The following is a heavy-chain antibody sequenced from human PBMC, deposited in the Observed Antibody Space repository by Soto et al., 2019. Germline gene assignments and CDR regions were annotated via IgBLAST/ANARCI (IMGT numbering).Heavy chain of an antibody. CDR3: ARGNTNYGGGMDV. Sequence: PEVSLRHSCAASGFTFSKYNMHWVRQAPGKGLEWVSYISSTSSYIHYADSVKGRFTISRDNAKSSLYLQMNSLRAEDTAMYYCARGNTNYGGGMDVWGQGT. J-gene: IGHJ6*02. CDR2: ISSTSSYI. CDR1: GFTFSKYN. D-gene: IGHD4-17*01. V-gene: IGHV3-21*01.